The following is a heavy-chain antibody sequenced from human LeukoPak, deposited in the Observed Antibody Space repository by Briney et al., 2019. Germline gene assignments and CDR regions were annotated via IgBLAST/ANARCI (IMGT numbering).Heavy chain of an antibody. CDR1: GFIFSSYS. D-gene: IGHD3-10*01. Sequence: GGSLRLSCAASGFIFSSYSMTWVRQAPGKGLEWVSSITSSSSYIYYADSVKGRFTISRDNAKNSLYLQMNSLRAEDTAVYYCARDKGGSGSYFDPWGQGTLVTVSS. J-gene: IGHJ5*02. CDR2: ITSSSSYI. CDR3: ARDKGGSGSYFDP. V-gene: IGHV3-21*01.